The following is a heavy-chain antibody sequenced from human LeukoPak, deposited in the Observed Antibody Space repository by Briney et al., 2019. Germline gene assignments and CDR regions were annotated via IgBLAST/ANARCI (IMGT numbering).Heavy chain of an antibody. D-gene: IGHD6-13*01. Sequence: PGGSLRLSCAASGFTFSSYGMHWVRQAPGKGLEWVAVISYDGSNKYYADSVQGRFTISRDNSKNTLYLQMNSLRAEDTAVYYCAKAAYSSSWYNYWGQGTLVPVSS. CDR3: AKAAYSSSWYNY. J-gene: IGHJ4*02. CDR1: GFTFSSYG. V-gene: IGHV3-30*18. CDR2: ISYDGSNK.